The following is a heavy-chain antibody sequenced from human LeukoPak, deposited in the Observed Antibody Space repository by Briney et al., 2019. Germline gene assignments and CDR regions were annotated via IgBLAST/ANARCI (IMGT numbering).Heavy chain of an antibody. CDR2: ISGSGGST. CDR3: AKVRPSYSSGWHYFDY. D-gene: IGHD6-19*01. V-gene: IGHV3-23*01. J-gene: IGHJ4*02. CDR1: GFTFSSYA. Sequence: PGGSLRLSCAASGFTFSSYAMSWVRQAPGKGLERVSAISGSGGSTYYADSVKGRFTISRDNSKNTLYLQMNSLRAEDTAVYYCAKVRPSYSSGWHYFDYWGQGTLVTVSS.